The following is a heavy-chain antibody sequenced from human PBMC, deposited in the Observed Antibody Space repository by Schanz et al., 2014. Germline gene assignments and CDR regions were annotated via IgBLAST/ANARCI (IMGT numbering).Heavy chain of an antibody. D-gene: IGHD3-3*01. CDR1: GYTFTSYV. CDR2: ISAYNGNT. CDR3: ARGTRVRTTDFWSGLYYFDY. J-gene: IGHJ4*02. V-gene: IGHV1-18*01. Sequence: QVQLVQSGSEVKKPGASVKVSCKASGYTFTSYVISWVRQAPGQGLEWMGWISAYNGNTNYAQKLQGRVTMTRDTSTSTVYMELSSLRSEDTAVYYCARGTRVRTTDFWSGLYYFDYWGQGTLVTVSS.